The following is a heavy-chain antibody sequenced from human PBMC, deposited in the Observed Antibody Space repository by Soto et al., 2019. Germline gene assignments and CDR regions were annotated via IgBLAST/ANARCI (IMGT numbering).Heavy chain of an antibody. CDR2: INSDGSST. CDR1: GFTFSSYW. V-gene: IGHV3-74*01. CDR3: GRGASGSYRLDY. D-gene: IGHD3-10*01. J-gene: IGHJ4*02. Sequence: EVQLVESGGGLVQPGGSLRLSCAASGFTFSSYWMHWVRQAPGKGLVWVSRINSDGSSTNYADSVKGQFTISRDNAKNTLYVQMHSLRAEDTAVYYCGRGASGSYRLDYWGQGTLVTVSS.